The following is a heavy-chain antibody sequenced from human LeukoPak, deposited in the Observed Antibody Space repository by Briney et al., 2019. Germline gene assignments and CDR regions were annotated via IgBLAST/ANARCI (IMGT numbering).Heavy chain of an antibody. CDR1: GFTFSSYG. CDR2: IRYDGSNK. CDR3: AKPSYDFWSGPPQPSFDY. D-gene: IGHD3-3*01. V-gene: IGHV3-30*02. Sequence: GGSLRLSCAASGFTFSSYGMHWVRQAPGKGLEWVAFIRYDGSNKYYADSVKGRFTISRDNSKNTLYLQMNSLRAEDTAVYYCAKPSYDFWSGPPQPSFDYWGQGTLVTVSS. J-gene: IGHJ4*02.